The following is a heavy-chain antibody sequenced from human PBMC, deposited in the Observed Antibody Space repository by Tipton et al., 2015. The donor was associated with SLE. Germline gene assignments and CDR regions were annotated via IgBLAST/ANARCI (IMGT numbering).Heavy chain of an antibody. CDR1: GGSISSYY. CDR3: ASRGHYDFWSGYPNAFDI. CDR2: IYASGST. D-gene: IGHD3-3*01. Sequence: LRLSCTVSGGSISSYYWSWIRQPAGKGLQWIGLIYASGSTNYNPSLNSRVTISVDTSKNQFSLKLSSVTAADTAVYYCASRGHYDFWSGYPNAFDIWGQGTLVTVSS. J-gene: IGHJ4*02. V-gene: IGHV4-4*07.